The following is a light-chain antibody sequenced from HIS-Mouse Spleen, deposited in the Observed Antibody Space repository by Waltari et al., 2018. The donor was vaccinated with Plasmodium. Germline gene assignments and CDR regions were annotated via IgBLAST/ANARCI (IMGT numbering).Light chain of an antibody. CDR2: GKN. CDR1: SLRSYY. V-gene: IGLV3-19*01. J-gene: IGLJ3*02. Sequence: SSELTQDPAVSVALGQTVRITCQGDSLRSYYASWYQQKPGQAPVLVIYGKNNRPSGIPYRFSGSSSGNTASFTITGAQAEDEADYYCNSRDSSGNHWVFGGGTKLTVL. CDR3: NSRDSSGNHWV.